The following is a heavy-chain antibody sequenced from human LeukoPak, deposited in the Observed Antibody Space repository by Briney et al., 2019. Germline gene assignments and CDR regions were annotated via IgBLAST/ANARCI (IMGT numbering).Heavy chain of an antibody. J-gene: IGHJ4*02. V-gene: IGHV3-30*02. D-gene: IGHD5-18*01. CDR3: ARGGYSYGIGDY. Sequence: GGSLRLSCAASGFTFSSYGMNWVRQAPGKGLEWIGFIGFNGRDVYYADSVKGRFTISRDNAKNSLYLQMNSLRAEDTAVYYCARGGYSYGIGDYWGQGTLVTVSS. CDR2: IGFNGRDV. CDR1: GFTFSSYG.